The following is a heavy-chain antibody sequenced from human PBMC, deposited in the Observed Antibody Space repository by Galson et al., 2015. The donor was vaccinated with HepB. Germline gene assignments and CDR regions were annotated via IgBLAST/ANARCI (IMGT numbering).Heavy chain of an antibody. CDR1: GYTFTSYD. V-gene: IGHV1-8*01. J-gene: IGHJ4*02. CDR2: MNPNSGNT. D-gene: IGHD3-3*01. CDR3: ARAYYDFWSGYYTFFDY. Sequence: SVKVSCKASGYTFTSYDINWVRQATGQGLEWMGWMNPNSGNTGYAQKFQGRVTMTRNTSISTAYMELSSLRSEDTAVDYCARAYYDFWSGYYTFFDYWGQGTLVTVSS.